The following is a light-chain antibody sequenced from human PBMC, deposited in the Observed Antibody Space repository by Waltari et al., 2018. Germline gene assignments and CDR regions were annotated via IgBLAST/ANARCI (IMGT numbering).Light chain of an antibody. CDR1: SCSVPTTSY. Sequence: QTVVTQEPSLSVSPGGTVTLTCALSSCSVPTTSYPRWYQQTPGQAPRTLVYKGDTRSSGVPDRFSGSVVGNKAALTITGAQAVDESDYYCLMYMGSGIWVFGGGTKLTVL. V-gene: IGLV8-61*01. CDR2: KGD. J-gene: IGLJ3*02. CDR3: LMYMGSGIWV.